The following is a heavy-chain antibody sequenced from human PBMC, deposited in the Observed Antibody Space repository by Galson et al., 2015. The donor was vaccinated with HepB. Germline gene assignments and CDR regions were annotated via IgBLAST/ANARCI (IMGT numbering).Heavy chain of an antibody. D-gene: IGHD3-22*01. V-gene: IGHV1-24*01. J-gene: IGHJ4*02. CDR3: ATESRGWFNHYYDSSALHGGFAY. Sequence: SVKVSCKVSGYTLTDLSMHWVRQAPGKGLEWMGGFDPEDGETIYAQKFQGRVTMTEDTSTDTAYMELSSLRSEDTAVYYCATESRGWFNHYYDSSALHGGFAYWVQGTLVTVSS. CDR1: GYTLTDLS. CDR2: FDPEDGET.